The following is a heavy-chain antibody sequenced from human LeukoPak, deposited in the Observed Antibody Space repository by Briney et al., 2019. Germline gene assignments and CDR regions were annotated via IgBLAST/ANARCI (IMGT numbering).Heavy chain of an antibody. J-gene: IGHJ5*02. CDR1: GYTFTGYY. CDR2: INPNSGGT. D-gene: IGHD2-2*02. Sequence: ASVKVSCTASGYTFTGYYMHWVRQAPGQGLEWMGWINPNSGGTNYAQKFQGRVTMTRDTSISTAYMELSRLRSDDTAVYYCARLIYRVVVPAAIVGWFDPWGQGTLVTVSS. V-gene: IGHV1-2*02. CDR3: ARLIYRVVVPAAIVGWFDP.